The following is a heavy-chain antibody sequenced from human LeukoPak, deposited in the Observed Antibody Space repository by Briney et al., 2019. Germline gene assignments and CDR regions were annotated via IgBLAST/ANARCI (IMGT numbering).Heavy chain of an antibody. CDR1: DGSISGYS. CDR3: ASRDCSGGSCYDAYFDY. V-gene: IGHV4-59*01. Sequence: SETLSLTCTVSDGSISGYSWSWIRQPPGKGLEWIGYIFYSGSTNYNPSLKSRVTISVDTSKNQFSLKLSSVTAADTAVYYCASRDCSGGSCYDAYFDYWGQGTLVTVSS. CDR2: IFYSGST. J-gene: IGHJ4*02. D-gene: IGHD2-15*01.